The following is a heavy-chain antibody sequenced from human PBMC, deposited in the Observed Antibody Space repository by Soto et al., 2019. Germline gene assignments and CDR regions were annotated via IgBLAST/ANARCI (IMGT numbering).Heavy chain of an antibody. CDR1: GYTFTSYA. V-gene: IGHV1-3*01. D-gene: IGHD3-10*01. CDR2: INAGNGNT. CDR3: ARAGITMVRGVSATSWFDP. Sequence: ASVKVSCKASGYTFTSYAMHWVRQAPGQRLEWMGWINAGNGNTKYSQKFQGRVTITRDTSASTAYMELSSLRSEDTAVYYCARAGITMVRGVSATSWFDPWGQGTLVTVSS. J-gene: IGHJ5*02.